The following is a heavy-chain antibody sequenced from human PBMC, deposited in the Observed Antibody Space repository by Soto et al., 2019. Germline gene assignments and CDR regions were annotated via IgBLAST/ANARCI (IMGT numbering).Heavy chain of an antibody. CDR2: IDAGNGNT. V-gene: IGHV1-3*01. J-gene: IGHJ4*02. CDR1: GYTFTNYP. D-gene: IGHD1-1*01. CDR3: ARYNHFDY. Sequence: QVQLMQSGAEVKRPGASMKISCKTSGYTFTNYPIHWVRQAPGQTLEWMGWIDAGNGNTKYSQTFQGRVSFTRDTSANTAYMELSSLRSEDTAVYYCARYNHFDYWGQGTLVTVSS.